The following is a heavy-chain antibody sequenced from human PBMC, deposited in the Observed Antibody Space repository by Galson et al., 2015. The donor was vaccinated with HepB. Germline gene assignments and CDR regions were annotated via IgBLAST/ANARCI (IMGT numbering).Heavy chain of an antibody. CDR2: IKSKTDGGTT. D-gene: IGHD3-3*01. J-gene: IGHJ5*02. CDR1: GFTFSNAW. CDR3: TTDLYDFWSGYGRFGGQNNWFDP. V-gene: IGHV3-15*01. Sequence: SLRLSCAASGFTFSNAWMSWVRQAPGKGLEWVGRIKSKTDGGTTDYAAPVKGRFTISRDDSKNTLYLQMNSLKTEDTAVYYCTTDLYDFWSGYGRFGGQNNWFDPWGQGTLVTVSS.